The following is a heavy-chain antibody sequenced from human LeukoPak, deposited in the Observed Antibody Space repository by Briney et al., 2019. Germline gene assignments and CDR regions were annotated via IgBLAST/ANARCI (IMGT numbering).Heavy chain of an antibody. CDR1: GNYW. D-gene: IGHD2/OR15-2a*01. V-gene: IGHV3-74*01. CDR3: VSFYETY. CDR2: INSDGSWT. Sequence: SLRLSCAASGNYWMHWVRQVPGKGLVWVSHINSDGSWTSYADSVKGRFTISKDNAKNTVYLQMNSLRAEDTAVYYCVSFYETYWGRGTLVTVSS. J-gene: IGHJ4*02.